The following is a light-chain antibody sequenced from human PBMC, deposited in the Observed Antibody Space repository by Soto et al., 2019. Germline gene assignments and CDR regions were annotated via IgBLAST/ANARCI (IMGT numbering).Light chain of an antibody. J-gene: IGLJ2*01. CDR3: ETWDTNVVV. V-gene: IGLV4-60*02. Sequence: QPVLTQSSSASASLGSSVKLTCTLSSGHSTYIIAWHQQQPGKAPRYLMKLEGSGSYNKGSGIPDRFSGSSSGADRYLTISKLQFEDEADYYCETWDTNVVVFGGGTKLTFL. CDR2: LEGSGSY. CDR1: SGHSTYI.